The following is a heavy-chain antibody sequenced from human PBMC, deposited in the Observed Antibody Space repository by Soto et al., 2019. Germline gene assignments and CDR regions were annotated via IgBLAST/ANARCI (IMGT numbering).Heavy chain of an antibody. Sequence: SLRLSCAASGFTFSSYAMSWVRQAPGKGLEWVSAISGSGGSTYYADSVKGRFTISRDNSKNTLYLQMNSLRAEDTAVYYCAKDGIYWVATIRVPYYYYGMDVWGQGTTVTVSS. V-gene: IGHV3-23*01. CDR2: ISGSGGST. CDR3: AKDGIYWVATIRVPYYYYGMDV. CDR1: GFTFSSYA. D-gene: IGHD5-12*01. J-gene: IGHJ6*02.